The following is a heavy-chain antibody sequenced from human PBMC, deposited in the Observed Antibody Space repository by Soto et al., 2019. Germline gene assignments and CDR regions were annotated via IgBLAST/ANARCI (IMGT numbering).Heavy chain of an antibody. D-gene: IGHD3-10*01. CDR3: ARVPTMVRGVISGDDYFDY. CDR2: INHSGST. V-gene: IGHV4-34*01. CDR1: GGSFNNYY. Sequence: QVQLQQWGAGLLKPSETLSLTCAVYGGSFNNYYWSWIRQPPGKGLEWIGEINHSGSTNYNPSLKSRVTLSVDTSKNQFSLKLRSVTAADTAVYYCARVPTMVRGVISGDDYFDYWGQGTLVTVSS. J-gene: IGHJ4*02.